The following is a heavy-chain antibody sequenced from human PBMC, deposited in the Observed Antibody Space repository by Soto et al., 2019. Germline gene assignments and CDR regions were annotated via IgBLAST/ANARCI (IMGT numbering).Heavy chain of an antibody. CDR2: IYYSGST. V-gene: IGHV4-31*03. J-gene: IGHJ4*02. CDR1: GGSISSGGYY. CDR3: ARDPGAHTYFDY. Sequence: PSETLSLTCTVSGGSISSGGYYWSWIRQHPGKGLEWIGYIYYSGSTYYNPSLKSRVTISVDTSKNQFSLKLSSVTAADTAVYYCARDPGAHTYFDYWGQGTLVTVSS. D-gene: IGHD3-10*01.